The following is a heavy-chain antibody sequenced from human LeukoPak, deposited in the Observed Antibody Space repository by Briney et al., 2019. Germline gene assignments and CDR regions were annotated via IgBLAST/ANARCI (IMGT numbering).Heavy chain of an antibody. J-gene: IGHJ6*02. CDR2: IIPIFGTA. Sequence: ASVKVSCKASGGTFSSYAISWVRQAPGQGLEWMGGIIPIFGTANYAQKFQGRVTITADESTSTAYMELSSLRSEDTAVYYCARAPGGATPYYYYYYGMDVWGQGTTVTVSS. CDR1: GGTFSSYA. V-gene: IGHV1-69*13. CDR3: ARAPGGATPYYYYYYGMDV. D-gene: IGHD1-26*01.